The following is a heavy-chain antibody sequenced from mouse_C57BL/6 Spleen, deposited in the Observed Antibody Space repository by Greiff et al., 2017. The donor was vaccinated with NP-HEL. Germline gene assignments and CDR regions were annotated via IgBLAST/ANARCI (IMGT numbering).Heavy chain of an antibody. V-gene: IGHV6-6*01. CDR3: TRLPDDGYDEGDFYYAMDD. J-gene: IGHJ4*01. Sequence: EVKLMESGGGLVQPGGSMKLSCAASGFTFRDAWMDWVRQSPEKGLEWVAEIRNKANNHATYYAESVKGRFTISRDDSKSSVYLHMYSLRAEDTGIYYSTRLPDDGYDEGDFYYAMDDRGQGTSVTVSS. CDR1: GFTFRDAW. CDR2: IRNKANNHAT. D-gene: IGHD2-2*01.